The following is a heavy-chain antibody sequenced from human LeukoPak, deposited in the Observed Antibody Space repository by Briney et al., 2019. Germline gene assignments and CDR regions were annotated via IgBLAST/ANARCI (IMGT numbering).Heavy chain of an antibody. CDR1: GGTFSSYA. CDR3: ASQLYCSSTSCPDFDY. J-gene: IGHJ4*02. CDR2: IIPILGIA. Sequence: ASVKVSCKASGGTFSSYAISWVRQAPGQGLEWMGRIIPILGIANYAQKFQGRVTITADKSTSTAYMELSSLRSEDTAVYCCASQLYCSSTSCPDFDYWGQGTLVTVSS. V-gene: IGHV1-69*04. D-gene: IGHD2-2*01.